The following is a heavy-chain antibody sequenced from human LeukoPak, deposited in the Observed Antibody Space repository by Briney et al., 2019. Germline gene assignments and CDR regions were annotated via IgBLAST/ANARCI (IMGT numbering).Heavy chain of an antibody. CDR3: ARDVRDDYGDGIDY. D-gene: IGHD4-17*01. Sequence: GGSLRLSCAASGFTFSSYGMHWVRQAPGKGLEWVAVIWYDGSKSYADSVKGRFVISRDNSKNTLYVQMNSVRAEDTAVYYCARDVRDDYGDGIDYWGQGTLVTVSS. V-gene: IGHV3-33*01. CDR2: IWYDGSK. J-gene: IGHJ4*02. CDR1: GFTFSSYG.